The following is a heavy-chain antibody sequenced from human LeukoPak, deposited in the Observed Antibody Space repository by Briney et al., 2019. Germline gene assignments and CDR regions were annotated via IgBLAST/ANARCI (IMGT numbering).Heavy chain of an antibody. CDR1: GVSISSGGYY. CDR2: IYYSGST. V-gene: IGHV4-31*03. Sequence: SQTLSLTCTVSGVSISSGGYYWSWIRQHPGKGLEWIGYIYYSGSTYYNPSLKSRVTISVDTSKNQFSLKLSSVTAADTAVYYCARERSGSYGLEDYWGQGTLVTVSS. CDR3: ARERSGSYGLEDY. D-gene: IGHD1-26*01. J-gene: IGHJ4*02.